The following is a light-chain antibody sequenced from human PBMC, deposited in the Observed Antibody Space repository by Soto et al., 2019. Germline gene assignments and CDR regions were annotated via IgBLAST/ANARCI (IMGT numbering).Light chain of an antibody. CDR2: AAS. CDR3: QETYSTPRT. J-gene: IGKJ1*01. Sequence: DIQMTQSPSSLSASVGGRVTIPCWASQTIANYLTCYQQKLGRAPNLLVYAASSLQSGVPSRFSGSGSGTEITLTISSLQPEDFATYYCQETYSTPRTFGQGTKVEIK. CDR1: QTIANY. V-gene: IGKV1-39*01.